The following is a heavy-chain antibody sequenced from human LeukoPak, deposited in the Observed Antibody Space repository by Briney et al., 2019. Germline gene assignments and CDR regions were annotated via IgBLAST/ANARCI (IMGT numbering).Heavy chain of an antibody. D-gene: IGHD6-13*01. Sequence: PGRSLRLSCVASGFTFSYYGMHWVRRAPGKGLEWVAVISDDGSNKYYADSVKGRFTISRDNSKNTLYLQMSSLRAEDTAVYYCAKGMGSSSWYSDYWGQGTLVTVSS. CDR1: GFTFSYYG. V-gene: IGHV3-30*18. J-gene: IGHJ4*02. CDR2: ISDDGSNK. CDR3: AKGMGSSSWYSDY.